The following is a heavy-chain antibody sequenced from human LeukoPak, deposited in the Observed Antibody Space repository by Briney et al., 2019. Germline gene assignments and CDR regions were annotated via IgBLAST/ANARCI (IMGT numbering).Heavy chain of an antibody. D-gene: IGHD3-10*01. CDR2: ISSSSSYT. V-gene: IGHV3-11*06. CDR1: GFTFSDYY. J-gene: IGHJ6*04. CDR3: ARDLTMVRGVPYYYYYGMDV. Sequence: PGGSLRLSCAASGFTFSDYYMSWIRQAPGKGLEWVSYISSSSSYTNYAGSVKGRFTISRDNAKNSLYLQMNSLRAEDTAVYYCARDLTMVRGVPYYYYYGMDVWGKGTTVTVSS.